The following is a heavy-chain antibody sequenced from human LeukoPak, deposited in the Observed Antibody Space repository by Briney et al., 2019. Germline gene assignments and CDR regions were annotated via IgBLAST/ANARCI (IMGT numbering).Heavy chain of an antibody. CDR1: GYTFTSYY. V-gene: IGHV1-46*01. J-gene: IGHJ4*02. CDR2: INPSGGST. Sequence: ASVKVSCKASGYTFTSYYMHWLRQAPGQGLEWMGIINPSGGSTSYAQKFQGRVTMTRDTSTSTVYMELSSLRSEDTAVYYCARDHERYQLLLFRTKPTHFDYWGQGTLVTVSS. CDR3: ARDHERYQLLLFRTKPTHFDY. D-gene: IGHD2-2*01.